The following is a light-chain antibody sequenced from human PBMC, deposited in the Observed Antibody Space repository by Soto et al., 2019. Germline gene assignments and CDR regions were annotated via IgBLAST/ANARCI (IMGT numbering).Light chain of an antibody. CDR1: SSNIGSNS. CDR2: RNT. CDR3: AAWDDSLSGVV. J-gene: IGLJ2*01. Sequence: QSVLTQPPSASATPGQRVTISCSGSSSNIGSNSVYWYQQLPGTAPKLLIYRNTQRPSGVPDRFSGSKSGTSASLAINGLRSEDEADYYCAAWDDSLSGVVFGGGTKLTVL. V-gene: IGLV1-47*01.